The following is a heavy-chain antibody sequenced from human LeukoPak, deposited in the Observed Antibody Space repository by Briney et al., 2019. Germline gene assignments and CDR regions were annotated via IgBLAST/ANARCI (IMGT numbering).Heavy chain of an antibody. V-gene: IGHV3-11*01. Sequence: PGGSLRLSCVASGFTFSAYSMTWIRQAPGKGLEWISHISSSGTIYADSVRGRFTISRDISKNTVYLQMNGLRVEDTAVYYCAKTRNGEWHSDLDHWGQGTLVTVSS. CDR2: ISSSGT. CDR3: AKTRNGEWHSDLDH. CDR1: GFTFSAYS. J-gene: IGHJ4*02. D-gene: IGHD1-1*01.